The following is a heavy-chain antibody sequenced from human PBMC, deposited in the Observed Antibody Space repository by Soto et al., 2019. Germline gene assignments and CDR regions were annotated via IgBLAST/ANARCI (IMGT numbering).Heavy chain of an antibody. J-gene: IGHJ4*02. CDR2: IYYTGTT. V-gene: IGHV4-59*08. CDR1: GGSMHSYY. Sequence: QVQLQESGPGLVKPSETLSLTCSVSGGSMHSYYWSWFRQPPGKGLEWIGYIYYTGTTNYFPSLKSPAXXXVXXSTNQFSLNLTSVTAADTAVYYCARLGDYYQAFDYWGQGTLVTVSS. CDR3: ARLGDYYQAFDY. D-gene: IGHD3-22*01.